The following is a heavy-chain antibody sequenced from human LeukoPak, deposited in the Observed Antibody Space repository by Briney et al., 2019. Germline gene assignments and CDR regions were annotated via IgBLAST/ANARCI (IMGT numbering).Heavy chain of an antibody. CDR3: ARDHDSGSCPYSDY. V-gene: IGHV3-23*01. J-gene: IGHJ4*02. D-gene: IGHD6-13*01. Sequence: GGCLRLSCAASGFNVSSNYMSWVRQPPGKGLGWVSAISGSGGSTSYADSVKGRFTISRDNSKNTLYLQMNNLRAEDTAVYYGARDHDSGSCPYSDYWGQGTLVTVSS. CDR1: GFNVSSNY. CDR2: ISGSGGST.